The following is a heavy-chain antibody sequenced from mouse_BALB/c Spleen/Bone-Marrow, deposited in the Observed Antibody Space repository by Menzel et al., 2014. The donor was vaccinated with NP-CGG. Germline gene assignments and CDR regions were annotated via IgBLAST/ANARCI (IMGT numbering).Heavy chain of an antibody. CDR1: GFDFSRYW. Sequence: EVQLVESGGGLVQPGGSLKLSCAASGFDFSRYWMSWVRQAPGKGLEWIGEINPDSSTINYTPSLKDKFIISRDNAKNTLYLQMNKVRSEDTALYYCARMHYYGFFAHWGQGTLVTVSA. V-gene: IGHV4-1*02. J-gene: IGHJ3*01. D-gene: IGHD1-2*01. CDR2: INPDSSTI. CDR3: ARMHYYGFFAH.